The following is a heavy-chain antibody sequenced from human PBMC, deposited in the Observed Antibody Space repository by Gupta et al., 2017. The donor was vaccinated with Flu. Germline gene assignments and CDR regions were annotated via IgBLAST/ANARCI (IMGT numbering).Heavy chain of an antibody. J-gene: IGHJ3*02. Sequence: QVQLVESGGGVVQPGRSLRLSCAASGFTFSSYGMHWVRQAPGKGLEWVAVISYDGSNKYYADSVKGRFTISRDNSKNTLYLQMNSLRAEDTAVYYCAKAICGGDCSDAFDIWGQGTMVTVSS. CDR2: ISYDGSNK. CDR1: GFTFSSYG. CDR3: AKAICGGDCSDAFDI. V-gene: IGHV3-30*18. D-gene: IGHD2-21*02.